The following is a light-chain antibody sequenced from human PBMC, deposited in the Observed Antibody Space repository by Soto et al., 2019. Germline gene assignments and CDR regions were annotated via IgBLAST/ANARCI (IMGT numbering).Light chain of an antibody. CDR3: QQRSDWPIT. V-gene: IGKV3-11*01. Sequence: EIVLTQSPATLSLSPGERATLSCRASQNIMSLLAWYQQRPGQAPRLLIYDASDRATGIPDRFSGSGSETDFTLTISSLEPEDSAVYYCQQRSDWPITCGQGTRLEIK. CDR1: QNIMSL. J-gene: IGKJ5*01. CDR2: DAS.